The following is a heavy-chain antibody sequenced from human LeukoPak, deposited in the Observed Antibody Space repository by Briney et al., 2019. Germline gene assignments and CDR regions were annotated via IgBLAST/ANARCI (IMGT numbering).Heavy chain of an antibody. CDR3: ARDLSEDSSSHEPFY. D-gene: IGHD6-13*01. CDR2: ISSSSSYI. J-gene: IGHJ4*02. CDR1: GFSLSSYM. Sequence: PGGSLRLSCAASGFSLSSYMLNWVRQAPGKGLEWVSSISSSSSYIYYADSVKGRFTISRDNAKNSLYLQMNSLRAEDTAVYYCARDLSEDSSSHEPFYWGQGTLVTVSS. V-gene: IGHV3-21*01.